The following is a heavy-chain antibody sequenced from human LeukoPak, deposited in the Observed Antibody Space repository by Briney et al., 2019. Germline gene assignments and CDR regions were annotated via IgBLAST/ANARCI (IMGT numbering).Heavy chain of an antibody. Sequence: SGPTLAKPTQTLTLTCNFSRFSLSTSGVGVGWIRQPPGKALEWLEIHYCHDDKQYSTSIKNRPTITSDASKNQVVLTKTNMHPGDTATYYCAHIVKLRGAREFDLWGQRTLVSVSS. CDR1: RFSLSTSGVG. J-gene: IGHJ4*02. CDR3: AHIVKLRGAREFDL. CDR2: HYCHDDK. V-gene: IGHV2-5*01. D-gene: IGHD3-10*01.